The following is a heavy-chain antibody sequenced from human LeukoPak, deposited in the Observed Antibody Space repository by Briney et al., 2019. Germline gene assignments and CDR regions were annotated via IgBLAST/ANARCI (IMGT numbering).Heavy chain of an antibody. CDR3: ASGDIVATIKYFQH. CDR2: IIPIFGTA. V-gene: IGHV1-69*06. CDR1: GGIFSSYA. D-gene: IGHD5-12*01. J-gene: IGHJ1*01. Sequence: SVKVSCKASGGIFSSYAISWVRQAPGQGLEWMGGIIPIFGTANYAQKFQGRVTITAGKSTSTAYMELSSLRSEDTAVYYCASGDIVATIKYFQHWGQGTLVTVSS.